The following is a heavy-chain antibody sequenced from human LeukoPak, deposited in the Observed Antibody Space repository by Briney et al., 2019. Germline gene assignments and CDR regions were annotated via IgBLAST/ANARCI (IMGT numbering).Heavy chain of an antibody. Sequence: SQTLSLTCTVSGGSISSGDYYWSWIRQPPGKGLEWIGYIYYSGSTNYNPSLKSRVTISVDTSKNQFSLKLSSVTAADTAVYYCARVSPTGGLAYWGQGTLVTVSS. CDR1: GGSISSGDYY. V-gene: IGHV4-30-4*01. D-gene: IGHD1-1*01. CDR3: ARVSPTGGLAY. CDR2: IYYSGST. J-gene: IGHJ4*02.